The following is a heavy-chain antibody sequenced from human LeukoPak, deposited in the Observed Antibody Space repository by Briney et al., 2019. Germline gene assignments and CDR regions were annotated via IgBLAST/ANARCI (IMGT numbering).Heavy chain of an antibody. V-gene: IGHV5-51*01. CDR2: IYPGDSDT. Sequence: GESLKISCKGSGYSFTSYWIGWVRQMPGKGLEWMGIIYPGDSDTIYSPSFQGQVTISADKSISTAYLQWSSLKASDTAMYYCARRSFFAARPGYFDYWGQGTLVTASS. CDR3: ARRSFFAARPGYFDY. D-gene: IGHD6-6*01. J-gene: IGHJ4*02. CDR1: GYSFTSYW.